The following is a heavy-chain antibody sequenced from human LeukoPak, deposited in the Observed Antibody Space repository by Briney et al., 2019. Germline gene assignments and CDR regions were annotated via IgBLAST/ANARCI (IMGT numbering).Heavy chain of an antibody. D-gene: IGHD6-19*01. V-gene: IGHV3-7*03. Sequence: GGSLRLSCAASGFTFSSYWMSWVRQAPGKGLEWVANIRQDGSEKYYVDSVKGRFTISRDNSKNSLYLQMNSLRAEDTAVYYCARDNSQWLGQFGYWGQGTLVTVSS. CDR3: ARDNSQWLGQFGY. J-gene: IGHJ4*02. CDR1: GFTFSSYW. CDR2: IRQDGSEK.